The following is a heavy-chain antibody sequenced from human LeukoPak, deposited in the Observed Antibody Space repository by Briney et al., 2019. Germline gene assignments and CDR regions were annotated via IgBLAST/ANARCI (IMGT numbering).Heavy chain of an antibody. CDR2: ISSSSSYI. Sequence: GGSLRLSCAASGFTFSSYSMNWVRQVPGKGLEWVSSISSSSSYIYYADSVKGRFTISRDNAKNSLYLQMNSLRAEDTAVYYCARELVGGNSFWGQGTLVTVSS. J-gene: IGHJ4*02. CDR1: GFTFSSYS. CDR3: ARELVGGNSF. D-gene: IGHD1-26*01. V-gene: IGHV3-21*01.